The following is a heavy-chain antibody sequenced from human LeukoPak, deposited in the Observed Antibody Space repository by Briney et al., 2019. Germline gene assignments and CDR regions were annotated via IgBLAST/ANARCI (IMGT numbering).Heavy chain of an antibody. V-gene: IGHV3-21*01. J-gene: IGHJ6*02. CDR2: ISSSSSYI. CDR3: AGNYYYYYGMDV. CDR1: GFTFSSYS. Sequence: PGGSLRLSCAASGFTFSSYSMNWVRQAPGKGLEWVSSISSSSSYIYYADSVKGRFTISRDNAMNSLYLQMNSLRAEDTAVYYCAGNYYYYYGMDVWGQGTTVTVSS.